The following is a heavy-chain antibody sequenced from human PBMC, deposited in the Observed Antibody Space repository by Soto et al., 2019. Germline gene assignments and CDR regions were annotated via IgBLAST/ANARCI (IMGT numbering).Heavy chain of an antibody. CDR3: ARRHNMGAVAGTNYFDY. D-gene: IGHD6-19*01. CDR2: IYPGDSDT. CDR1: GYSFTSYW. V-gene: IGHV5-51*01. J-gene: IGHJ4*02. Sequence: GESLKISCKGSGYSFTSYWIGWVRQMPGKGLEWMGIIYPGDSDTRYSPSFQGQVTISADKSISTAYLQWSSLKASDTAMYYCARRHNMGAVAGTNYFDYWGQGTLVTVSS.